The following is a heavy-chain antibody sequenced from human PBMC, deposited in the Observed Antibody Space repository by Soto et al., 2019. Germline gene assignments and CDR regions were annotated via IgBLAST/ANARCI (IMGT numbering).Heavy chain of an antibody. D-gene: IGHD3-3*01. CDR2: IYYTGTT. Sequence: SETLSLTCTVSGGSISSYYWNWIRQSPGTGLEWIGYIYYTGTTKYNPSLKSRVTISVDTSKNQFSLKLSSVTAADTAVYYCARDYRVSEIFGVVINYAMAVWGQGTTVTVSS. CDR3: ARDYRVSEIFGVVINYAMAV. V-gene: IGHV4-59*01. J-gene: IGHJ6*02. CDR1: GGSISSYY.